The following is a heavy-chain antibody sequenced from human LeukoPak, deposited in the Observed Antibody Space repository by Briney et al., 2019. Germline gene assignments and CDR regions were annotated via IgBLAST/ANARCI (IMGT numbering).Heavy chain of an antibody. V-gene: IGHV1-18*01. CDR3: ARGRVDIVATILYNWFDP. CDR2: ISAYNGNT. J-gene: IGHJ5*02. D-gene: IGHD5-12*01. Sequence: GASVKVSCKASGYTFTSYGISWVRQAPGQGLEWMGWISAYNGNTNYAQKLQGRVTMTTDTSTSTAYMELRSLRSDDTAVYYCARGRVDIVATILYNWFDPWGQGTLVTVSS. CDR1: GYTFTSYG.